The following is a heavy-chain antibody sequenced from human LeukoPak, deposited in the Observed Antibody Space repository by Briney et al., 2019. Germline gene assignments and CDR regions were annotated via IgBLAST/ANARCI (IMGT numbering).Heavy chain of an antibody. J-gene: IGHJ6*02. Sequence: ASVKVSCKASGYTFTGYYMHWVRQAPGQGLEWMGWINPNSGGTNYAQKFQGRVTMTRDTSISTAYMELSRLRSDDTAVYYCARVRKVRGVYYYYYGMDAWGQGTTVTVSS. D-gene: IGHD3-10*01. CDR1: GYTFTGYY. CDR3: ARVRKVRGVYYYYYGMDA. V-gene: IGHV1-2*02. CDR2: INPNSGGT.